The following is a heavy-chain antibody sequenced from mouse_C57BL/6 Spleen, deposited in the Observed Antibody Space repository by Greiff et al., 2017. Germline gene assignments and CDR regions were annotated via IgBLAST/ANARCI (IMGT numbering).Heavy chain of an antibody. Sequence: EVQLQQSGPELVKPGASVKISCKASGYTFTDYYMNWVKQSHGKSLEWIGDINPNNGGTSYNQKFKGKATLTVDKSSSTAYMELRSLTSEDSAVYYCARLLNFITTVVATDYWGQGTTLTVSS. CDR2: INPNNGGT. J-gene: IGHJ2*01. D-gene: IGHD1-1*01. V-gene: IGHV1-26*01. CDR1: GYTFTDYY. CDR3: ARLLNFITTVVATDY.